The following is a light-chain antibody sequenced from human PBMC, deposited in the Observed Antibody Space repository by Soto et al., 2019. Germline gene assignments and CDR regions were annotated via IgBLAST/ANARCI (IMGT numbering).Light chain of an antibody. CDR2: DTN. Sequence: QAVVTQESSLTVSPGETVTLTCGSSTGTVTSTHFPCWFHQKPGQAPRTLIYDTNYRYSWTPARFSGSLLGGKAALTLSGAQPEDEAEYYCLLFYTGPAVFGGGTQLTVL. CDR1: TGTVTSTHF. V-gene: IGLV7-46*01. CDR3: LLFYTGPAV. J-gene: IGLJ7*01.